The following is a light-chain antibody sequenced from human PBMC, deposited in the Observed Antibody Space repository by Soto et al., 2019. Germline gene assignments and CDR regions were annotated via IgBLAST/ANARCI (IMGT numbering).Light chain of an antibody. Sequence: EIVLTQSPATLSLSPGERATLSCRASQSVSSYLAWYQQKPGQAPRLLIYDASNRATGIPARFSGSGSGTDFTLTISSLVPEDFAVYYCQQRSNWQYTFGQGTKLEIK. J-gene: IGKJ2*01. CDR1: QSVSSY. V-gene: IGKV3-11*01. CDR3: QQRSNWQYT. CDR2: DAS.